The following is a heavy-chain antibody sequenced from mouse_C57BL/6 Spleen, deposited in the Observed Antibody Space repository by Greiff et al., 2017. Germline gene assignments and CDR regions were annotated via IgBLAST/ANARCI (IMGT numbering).Heavy chain of an antibody. J-gene: IGHJ4*01. CDR3: AREAMDY. Sequence: QVQLKQSGAELAKPGASVKMSCKASGYTFTSYSMHWVKQRPGPGLEWIGYINPSSGYTKYNQKFKDKATLTADKSSSTAYMQLSSLTSEDSAVXYGAREAMDYWGQGTSVTVSS. CDR2: INPSSGYT. CDR1: GYTFTSYS. V-gene: IGHV1-4*01.